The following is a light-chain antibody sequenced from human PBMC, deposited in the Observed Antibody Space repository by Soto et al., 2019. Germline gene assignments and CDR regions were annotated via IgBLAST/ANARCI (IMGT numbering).Light chain of an antibody. J-gene: IGKJ2*01. Sequence: EIVMTQSPATLSVSPGERATLSCRASQSVSSNLAWYQQKPGQAPRLLIYGASTSATGIPARFSGSGSGTEFTLTISSLRSEDVAVYYCQQYNNWPGYTFGQGTKLEIK. CDR2: GAS. V-gene: IGKV3-15*01. CDR3: QQYNNWPGYT. CDR1: QSVSSN.